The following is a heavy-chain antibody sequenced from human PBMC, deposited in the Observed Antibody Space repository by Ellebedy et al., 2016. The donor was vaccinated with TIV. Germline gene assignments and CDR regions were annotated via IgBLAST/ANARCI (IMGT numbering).Heavy chain of an antibody. D-gene: IGHD3-10*01. J-gene: IGHJ4*02. Sequence: GESLKISXAASGFTFSDHYIDWVRQAPGKGLEWVGRTRDKANSYTTDYAASVKGRFTISRDVSKNSVYLQMNSLKTEDTGVYYCTTGGYGSGSEYWGQGVLVTVSS. CDR2: TRDKANSYTT. V-gene: IGHV3-72*01. CDR1: GFTFSDHY. CDR3: TTGGYGSGSEY.